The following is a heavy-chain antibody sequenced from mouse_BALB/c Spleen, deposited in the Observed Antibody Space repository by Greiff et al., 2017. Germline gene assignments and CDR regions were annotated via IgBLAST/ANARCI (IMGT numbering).Heavy chain of an antibody. V-gene: IGHV1-84*02. CDR1: GYTFTDYY. Sequence: QVQLKESGPELVKPGASVKISCKASGYTFTDYYINWVKQKPGQGHEWIGWIYPGSGNTKYNEKFKGKATLTVDTSSSPAYMQLSSLTSEDTAVVFWARYQYGNYYGAMDDWGQGTSVTVSS. D-gene: IGHD2-10*02. CDR2: IYPGSGNT. J-gene: IGHJ4*01. CDR3: ARYQYGNYYGAMDD.